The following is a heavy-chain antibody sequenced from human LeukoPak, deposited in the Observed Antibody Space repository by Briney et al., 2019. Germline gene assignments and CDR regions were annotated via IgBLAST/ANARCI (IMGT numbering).Heavy chain of an antibody. D-gene: IGHD2-2*01. CDR1: GFTFSRYS. CDR3: ARDPPLGSCSTISCPHLDY. CDR2: ISSSSSFI. V-gene: IGHV3-21*01. Sequence: GGSLRLSCAASGFTFSRYSMNWVRQAPGKGLEWVSSISSSSSFIYYADSVKGRFTISRDNDKNSLYLQMNSLRAEDTAVYYCARDPPLGSCSTISCPHLDYWGQGTLVTVSS. J-gene: IGHJ4*02.